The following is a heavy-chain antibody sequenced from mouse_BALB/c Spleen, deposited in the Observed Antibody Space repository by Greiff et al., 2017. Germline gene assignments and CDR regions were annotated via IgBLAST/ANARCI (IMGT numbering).Heavy chain of an antibody. CDR3: ARDATAAMDY. Sequence: EVQLVESGGGLVQPGGSLRLSCATSGFTFTAYYMSWVRQPPGKALEWLGFIRNKANGYTTEYSASVKGRFTISRDNSQSILYLQMNTLRAEDSATYYCARDATAAMDYWGQGTSVTVSS. J-gene: IGHJ4*01. D-gene: IGHD1-2*01. V-gene: IGHV7-3*02. CDR1: GFTFTAYY. CDR2: IRNKANGYTT.